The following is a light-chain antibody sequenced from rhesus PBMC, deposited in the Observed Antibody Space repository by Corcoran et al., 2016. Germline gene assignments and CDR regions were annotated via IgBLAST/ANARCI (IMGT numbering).Light chain of an antibody. CDR2: QVS. CDR3: LQTKNSPYS. CDR1: ERVSVFQINV. Sequence: DIVLTQSPASLAVSPGQRAAITCRASERVSVFQINVIHWYQHKPGQPPKPLIYQVSNRDTGVPARFRRSGSGNDFTLTINPVEADDAATYYCLQTKNSPYSFGQGTKVEIK. V-gene: IGKV7-13*01. J-gene: IGKJ2*01.